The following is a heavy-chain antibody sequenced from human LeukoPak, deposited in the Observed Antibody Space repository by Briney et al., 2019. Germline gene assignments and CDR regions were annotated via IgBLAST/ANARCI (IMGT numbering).Heavy chain of an antibody. CDR1: RYTLTSYY. CDR3: ARDSGMVRGTVYY. V-gene: IGHV1-46*01. J-gene: IGHJ4*02. D-gene: IGHD3-10*01. CDR2: INPSGGST. Sequence: ASVKVSRKSSRYTLTSYYMYWVRQAPGQGVEWMGIINPSGGSTSYAQKFQGRVTMTRDTSTSTVYMELSSLRSEDTAVYYCARDSGMVRGTVYYGGRGTVVTVS.